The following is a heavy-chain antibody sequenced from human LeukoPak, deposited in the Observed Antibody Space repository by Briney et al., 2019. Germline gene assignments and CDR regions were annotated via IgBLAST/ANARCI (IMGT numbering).Heavy chain of an antibody. CDR2: IYHSGST. Sequence: TSDTLSLTYAVSGYSISSGYYWGWIRQPPGKGLEWIGSIYHSGSTYYNPSLKSRVSISVDTSKNQFSLKLSSVTAADMAVYYCARSGRIAVAGTFKHWGQGTLVTVSS. J-gene: IGHJ1*01. CDR1: GYSISSGYY. V-gene: IGHV4-38-2*01. D-gene: IGHD6-19*01. CDR3: ARSGRIAVAGTFKH.